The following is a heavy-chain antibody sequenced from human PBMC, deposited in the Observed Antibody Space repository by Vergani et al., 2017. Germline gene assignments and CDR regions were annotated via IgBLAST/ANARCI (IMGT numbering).Heavy chain of an antibody. CDR3: VLIRGVTTDY. Sequence: QVTLRESGPALVKPTQTLTLTCTFSGFSLTTSGICMTWIRQPPGKALEWLARIDWDDNKYYSTSLKTRLTISKDTSNNQVVLTMTNMDPVDTATYYCVLIRGVTTDYWGQGTLVTVSS. V-gene: IGHV2-70*15. D-gene: IGHD2-21*02. CDR2: IDWDDNK. J-gene: IGHJ4*02. CDR1: GFSLTTSGIC.